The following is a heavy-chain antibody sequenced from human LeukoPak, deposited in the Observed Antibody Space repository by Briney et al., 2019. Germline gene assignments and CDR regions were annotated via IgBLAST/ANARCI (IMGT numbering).Heavy chain of an antibody. CDR2: ISYDGSNK. CDR3: AKKGDFGYYFDY. V-gene: IGHV3-30*18. Sequence: PGGSLRLSCAASGFTFNNYGMHWARQAPGKGLEWVAVISYDGSNKYYADSVKGRFTISRDNSKNTLYLQMNSLRAEDTAVYYCAKKGDFGYYFDYWGQGTLVTVSS. CDR1: GFTFNNYG. J-gene: IGHJ4*02. D-gene: IGHD3-10*01.